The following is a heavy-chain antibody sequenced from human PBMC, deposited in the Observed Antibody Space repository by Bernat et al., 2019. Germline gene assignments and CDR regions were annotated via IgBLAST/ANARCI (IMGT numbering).Heavy chain of an antibody. CDR1: GFTFSSYA. Sequence: EVQLLESVGGLVQPGGSLRLSCAASGFTFSSYAMSWVRQAPGKGLEWVSAISGSGGSTYYADSVKGRFTISRDNSKNTLYLQMNSLRAEDTAVYYCAKDRQGGYSYGYGVDYWGQGTLVTVSS. CDR3: AKDRQGGYSYGYGVDY. J-gene: IGHJ4*02. D-gene: IGHD5-18*01. CDR2: ISGSGGST. V-gene: IGHV3-23*01.